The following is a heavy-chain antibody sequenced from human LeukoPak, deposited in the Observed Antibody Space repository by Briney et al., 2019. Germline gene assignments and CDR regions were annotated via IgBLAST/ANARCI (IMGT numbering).Heavy chain of an antibody. D-gene: IGHD6-19*01. CDR1: GFTFSTYA. CDR2: ISDSGANT. V-gene: IGHV3-23*01. J-gene: IGHJ2*01. Sequence: GGSLRLSCAASGFTFSTYAMSWVRQAPGKGLEWVSPISDSGANTYYADSVRGRFTISRDNSKNTLYLQKNSLGADDTAIYYCAKSMTLQWRGFFDLWGRGTHVTVSS. CDR3: AKSMTLQWRGFFDL.